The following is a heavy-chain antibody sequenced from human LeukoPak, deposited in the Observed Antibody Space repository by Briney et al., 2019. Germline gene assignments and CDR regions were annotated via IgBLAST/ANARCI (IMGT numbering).Heavy chain of an antibody. D-gene: IGHD4-17*01. J-gene: IGHJ6*01. CDR1: GGSFSGYY. CDR2: INHSGST. V-gene: IGHV4-34*01. Sequence: SETLSLTCAVYGGSFSGYYWSWIRQPPGKGLEWIGEINHSGSTNYNPSLKSRVTISVDTSKNQFSLKLSSVPAADPAVYYCARGWVSGCLSAGDQVAGHYQYYGMDVWGQGPTVPVST. CDR3: ARGWVSGCLSAGDQVAGHYQYYGMDV.